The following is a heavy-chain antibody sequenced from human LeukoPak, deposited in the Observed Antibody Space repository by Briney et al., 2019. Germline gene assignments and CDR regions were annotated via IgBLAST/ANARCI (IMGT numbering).Heavy chain of an antibody. D-gene: IGHD6-19*01. CDR1: GGSFSGYY. CDR2: INHSGST. V-gene: IGHV4-34*01. J-gene: IGHJ3*02. CDR3: ATMTGIAVAGLAFDI. Sequence: SETLSLTCAVYGGSFSGYYWSWIRQPPGKGLEWIGEINHSGSTNYNPSLKSRVTISVDTSKNQLSLKLSSVTAADTAVYYCATMTGIAVAGLAFDIWGQGTMVTVSS.